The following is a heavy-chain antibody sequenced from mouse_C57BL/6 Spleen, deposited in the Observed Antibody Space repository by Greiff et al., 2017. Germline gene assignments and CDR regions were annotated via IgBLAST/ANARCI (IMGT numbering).Heavy chain of an antibody. J-gene: IGHJ3*01. CDR1: GYTFTDYN. Sequence: EVQLQQSGPELVKPGASVKMSCKASGYTFTDYNMHWVKQSHGKSLEWIGYINPNNGGTSYNQKFKGKATLTVNKSSSTAYMALRSLTSEDSAVYYCASEDGRSLCAYWGQGTLVTVSA. CDR2: INPNNGGT. D-gene: IGHD1-1*01. V-gene: IGHV1-22*01. CDR3: ASEDGRSLCAY.